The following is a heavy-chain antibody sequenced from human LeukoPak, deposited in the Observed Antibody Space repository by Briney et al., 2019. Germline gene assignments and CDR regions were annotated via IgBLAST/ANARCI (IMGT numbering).Heavy chain of an antibody. CDR1: GASFSGF. CDR3: ARHGGYYFDD. Sequence: SETLSLTCAVYGASFSGFWSWIRQPPGEGLEWIGQIHHSGSTSYNTSLWSRVTISVDTSKNQVSLKMTTVTAADTAVYYCARHGGYYFDDWGQGTLVTVSS. J-gene: IGHJ4*02. V-gene: IGHV4-34*01. CDR2: IHHSGST. D-gene: IGHD3-16*01.